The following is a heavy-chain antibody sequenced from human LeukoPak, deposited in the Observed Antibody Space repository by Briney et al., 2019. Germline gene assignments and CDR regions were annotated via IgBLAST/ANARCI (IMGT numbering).Heavy chain of an antibody. CDR1: GFTLTTYT. J-gene: IGHJ2*01. V-gene: IGHV3-23*01. CDR2: ITAIGSTT. Sequence: GGSLRLSCAASGFTLTTYTIGWVRQVPGEGLEWVSLITAIGSTTYYADSVKGRFTISRDSSTSTLYLQMNTLRAEDTAVYYCAKANIVSTIGWYFDLWGRGTLVTVSS. CDR3: AKANIVSTIGWYFDL. D-gene: IGHD5/OR15-5a*01.